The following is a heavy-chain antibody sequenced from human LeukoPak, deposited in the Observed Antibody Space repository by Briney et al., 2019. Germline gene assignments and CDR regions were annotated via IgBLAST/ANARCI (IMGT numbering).Heavy chain of an antibody. V-gene: IGHV3-15*01. Sequence: PGGSLRLSCVVSGIKFSDAWMSWVRQAPGKGLEWVGRIKSRGGGGTADYAAPVKGRFTISRDDSENTVYLLMDGLQTEDTAVYYCTWMTTIVTVDFWGQGTLVTVSS. J-gene: IGHJ4*02. CDR2: IKSRGGGGTA. CDR1: GIKFSDAW. CDR3: TWMTTIVTVDF. D-gene: IGHD4-11*01.